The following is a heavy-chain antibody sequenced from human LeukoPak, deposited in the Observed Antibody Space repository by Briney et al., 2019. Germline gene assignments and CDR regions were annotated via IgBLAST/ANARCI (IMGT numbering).Heavy chain of an antibody. J-gene: IGHJ6*03. CDR2: INTNTGNP. CDR3: ARVLSWELLGSYYYYMDV. V-gene: IGHV7-4-1*02. CDR1: GYTFTGYY. D-gene: IGHD1-26*01. Sequence: ASVKVSCKASGYTFTGYYMHWVRQAPGQGLEWMGWINTNTGNPTYAQGFTGRFVFSLDTSVSTAYLQISSLKAEDTAVYYCARVLSWELLGSYYYYMDVWGKGTTVTVSS.